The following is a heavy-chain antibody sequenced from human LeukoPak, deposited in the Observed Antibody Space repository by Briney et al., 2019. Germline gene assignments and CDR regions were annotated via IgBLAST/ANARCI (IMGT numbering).Heavy chain of an antibody. CDR3: VRDYDSNGYYRY. Sequence: GGSLRLSCAASGFTFSSSWMSWVRQAPGKGLEWVANIKHDGTEKYCVDSVKGRFTISRDNAKNSLYLQMNSLRAEDTAVYYCVRDYDSNGYYRYWGQGTLVTVSS. CDR1: GFTFSSSW. J-gene: IGHJ4*02. CDR2: IKHDGTEK. V-gene: IGHV3-7*01. D-gene: IGHD3-22*01.